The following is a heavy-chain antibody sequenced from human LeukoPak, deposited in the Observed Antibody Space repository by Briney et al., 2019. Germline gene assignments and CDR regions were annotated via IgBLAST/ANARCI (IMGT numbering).Heavy chain of an antibody. CDR2: INPNSGGT. D-gene: IGHD2-15*01. V-gene: IGHV1-2*04. CDR3: ARDLVVAATDYYYYGMDV. J-gene: IGHJ6*02. Sequence: ASVKVSCKAPGYTFTGYYMHWVRQAPGQGLEWMGWINPNSGGTNYAQKFQGWVTMTRDTSISTAYMELSRLRSDDTAVYYCARDLVVAATDYYYYGMDVWGQGTTVTVSS. CDR1: GYTFTGYY.